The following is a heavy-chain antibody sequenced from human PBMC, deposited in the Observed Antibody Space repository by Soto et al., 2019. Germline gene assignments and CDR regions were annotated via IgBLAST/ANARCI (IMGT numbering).Heavy chain of an antibody. CDR1: GFTFSSYD. J-gene: IGHJ6*03. V-gene: IGHV3-13*01. CDR3: ARGRLATGGSFSYMDV. D-gene: IGHD6-13*01. Sequence: PGGSLRLSCAASGFTFSSYDMHWVRQATGKGLEWVSAIGTAGDTYYPGAVKGRFTISRENAKNSLYLPMNSLRAGDTALYYCARGRLATGGSFSYMDVWGKGTTVTVSS. CDR2: IGTAGDT.